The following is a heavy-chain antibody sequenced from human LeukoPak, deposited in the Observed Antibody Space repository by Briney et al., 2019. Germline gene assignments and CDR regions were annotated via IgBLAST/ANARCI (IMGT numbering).Heavy chain of an antibody. J-gene: IGHJ3*01. V-gene: IGHV5-51*01. D-gene: IGHD3-22*01. CDR2: IYPDDSDT. CDR1: GYSFTSFW. Sequence: GESLKISCHASGYSFTSFWIAWVRQMPGKRLEWMGIIYPDDSDTKYSPSFQGQVTISADKSINTAYLQWSSLKASDSAIFYCARRQRLPNEYDSGRYYHDDAFDLWGQGTMVTVSS. CDR3: ARRQRLPNEYDSGRYYHDDAFDL.